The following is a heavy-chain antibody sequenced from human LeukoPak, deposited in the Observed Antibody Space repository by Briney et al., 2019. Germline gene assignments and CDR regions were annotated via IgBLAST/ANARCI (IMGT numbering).Heavy chain of an antibody. CDR3: ARDGALSSGWEGGWFDP. V-gene: IGHV3-21*04. CDR1: GFTFSSYS. CDR2: ISSSSNYI. D-gene: IGHD6-19*01. Sequence: KPGGSLRLSCAASGFTFSSYSMNWVRQAPGKGLEWVSSISSSSNYIYYADSVKGRFTISRDNAKNSLYLQMNSLRADDTAVYYCARDGALSSGWEGGWFDPWGQGTLVTVSS. J-gene: IGHJ5*02.